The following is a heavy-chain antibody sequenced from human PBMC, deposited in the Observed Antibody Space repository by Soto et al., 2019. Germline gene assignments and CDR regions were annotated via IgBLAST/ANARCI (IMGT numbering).Heavy chain of an antibody. CDR1: GFTFSSYG. Sequence: GGSLRLSCAASGFTFSSYGMGWVRQSPGKGLEWVSAISGSGGSTYYADSVKGRFTISRDNSKNTLYPQMNSLRAEDTAVYYCAKGAPDYDFWSGPVAYYYGMDVWGQGTTVTVSS. CDR2: ISGSGGST. J-gene: IGHJ6*02. D-gene: IGHD3-3*01. V-gene: IGHV3-23*01. CDR3: AKGAPDYDFWSGPVAYYYGMDV.